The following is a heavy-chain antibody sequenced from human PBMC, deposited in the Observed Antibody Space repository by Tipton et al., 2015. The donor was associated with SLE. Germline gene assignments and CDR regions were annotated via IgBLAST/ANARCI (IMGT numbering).Heavy chain of an antibody. CDR3: ARDPVFLWFGQSLSAFDI. J-gene: IGHJ3*02. CDR2: LSQTGTA. D-gene: IGHD3-10*01. Sequence: GLVKPSETLSLNCTVSGYTIGSDFFWGWIRQSPGKGLEWIGSLSQTGTAYYNSSLRSRVSISIDTSKNQFSLILLSVTAADTAVYYCARDPVFLWFGQSLSAFDIWGQGTLVTVSS. V-gene: IGHV4-38-2*02. CDR1: GYTIGSDFF.